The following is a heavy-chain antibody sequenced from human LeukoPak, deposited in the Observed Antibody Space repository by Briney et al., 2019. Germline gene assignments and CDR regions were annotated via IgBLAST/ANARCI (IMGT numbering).Heavy chain of an antibody. J-gene: IGHJ4*02. CDR1: GDSLISGGHY. CDR3: ARSPGIWNEYGRLEY. CDR2: IFHTGST. V-gene: IGHV4-31*11. Sequence: SQTLSLTPAVSGDSLISGGHYRNWTRHRPRNGLGWIVNIFHTGSTYYNPSLKSRVIISVDTSKIQFSLKLSSVTAADTAVYYCARSPGIWNEYGRLEYWGQGALVTVSS. D-gene: IGHD1-1*01.